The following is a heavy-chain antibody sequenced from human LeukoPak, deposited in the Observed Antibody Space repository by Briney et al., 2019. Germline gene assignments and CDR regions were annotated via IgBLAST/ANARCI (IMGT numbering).Heavy chain of an antibody. Sequence: SETLSLTCTVSGGSISSHYRGWIRQSPGKGLEWIGYIYYSGNTNYNPSLKSRVTISIDTSKNQFSLQLSSVTAADTAIYYCAREKGGSFDYWGQGALVTVSS. J-gene: IGHJ4*02. V-gene: IGHV4-59*11. CDR2: IYYSGNT. CDR1: GGSISSHY. D-gene: IGHD2-15*01. CDR3: AREKGGSFDY.